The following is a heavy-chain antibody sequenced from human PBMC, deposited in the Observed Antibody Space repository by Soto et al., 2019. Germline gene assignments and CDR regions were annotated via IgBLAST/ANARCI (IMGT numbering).Heavy chain of an antibody. CDR2: FSLSGTT. J-gene: IGHJ4*02. V-gene: IGHV4-4*07. Sequence: TSETLSLTCSVSGASIAGSSDWSLIRQPSVKGLEWIGRFSLSGTTNYSPSLRSRVTMSADVSKNQFSLRLTSVTAADTALYYCARGMTPPGAPAWYYFDSWGQGTLVTVSS. D-gene: IGHD2-8*02. CDR1: GASIAGSSD. CDR3: ARGMTPPGAPAWYYFDS.